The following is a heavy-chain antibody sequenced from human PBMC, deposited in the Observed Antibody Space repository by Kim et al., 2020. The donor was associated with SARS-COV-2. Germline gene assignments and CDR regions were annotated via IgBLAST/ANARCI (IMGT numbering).Heavy chain of an antibody. CDR1: GFTFNMYA. Sequence: GGSLRLSCAASGFTFNMYAMGWVRQAPGKGLEYISIIDNNGGSTYYADSVKGRFTMSRDNSKNTLYLQMNSLRGEDTAVYYCAKYGVLAGTPSFDYWGQGALVTVSS. V-gene: IGHV3-23*01. D-gene: IGHD6-19*01. CDR2: IDNNGGST. J-gene: IGHJ4*02. CDR3: AKYGVLAGTPSFDY.